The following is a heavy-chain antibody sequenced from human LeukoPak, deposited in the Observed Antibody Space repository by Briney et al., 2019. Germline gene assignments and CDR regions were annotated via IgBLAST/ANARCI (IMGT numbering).Heavy chain of an antibody. CDR3: ARGGRYSYASCDY. CDR1: GFTFSSYW. CDR2: INSDGSST. J-gene: IGHJ4*02. V-gene: IGHV3-74*01. Sequence: PGGSLRLSCAASGFTFSSYWMHWVRQAPGKGLVWVSRINSDGSSTSYADSVKGRFTISRDNAKNTLYLQMNSLRAEDTGVYYCARGGRYSYASCDYWGQGTLVTVSS. D-gene: IGHD5-18*01.